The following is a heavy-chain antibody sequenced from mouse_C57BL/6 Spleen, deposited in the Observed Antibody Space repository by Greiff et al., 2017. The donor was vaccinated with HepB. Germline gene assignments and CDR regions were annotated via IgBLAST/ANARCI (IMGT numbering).Heavy chain of an antibody. Sequence: EVKLMESGPELVKPGASVKMSCKASGYTFTDYNMHWVKQSHGKSLEWIGYINPNNGGTSYNQKFKGKATLTVNKSSSTAYMELRSLTSEDSAVYYCARDSNYVYAMDYWGQGTSVTVSS. J-gene: IGHJ4*01. CDR3: ARDSNYVYAMDY. V-gene: IGHV1-22*01. CDR1: GYTFTDYN. CDR2: INPNNGGT. D-gene: IGHD2-5*01.